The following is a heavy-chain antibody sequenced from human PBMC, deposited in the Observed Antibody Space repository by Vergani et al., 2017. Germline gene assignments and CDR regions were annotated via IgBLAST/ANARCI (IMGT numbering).Heavy chain of an antibody. V-gene: IGHV1-58*01. D-gene: IGHD6-13*01. Sequence: HMQLVQSGPEVKKPGTSVKVSCKTSGFTFTSSAVQWVRQARGQRLEWIGRIVVGSGNTNYAQKFQERVTITRDMATTTAYMELSSLRSEDTAVYYCAAPMVLYGSSWYQVDHWGQGTLVSVSS. CDR1: GFTFTSSA. CDR3: AAPMVLYGSSWYQVDH. CDR2: IVVGSGNT. J-gene: IGHJ4*02.